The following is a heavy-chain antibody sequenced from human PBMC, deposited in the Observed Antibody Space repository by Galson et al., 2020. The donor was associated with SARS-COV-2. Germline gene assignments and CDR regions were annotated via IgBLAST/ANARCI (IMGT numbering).Heavy chain of an antibody. D-gene: IGHD4-17*01. CDR2: ISHSGGT. J-gene: IGHJ3*02. V-gene: IGHV4-30-2*01. CDR3: ARLHYGEYAPEAFDI. Sequence: SETLSLTCAVSGTSISSGSYSWNWIRQPPGKGLEWIGYISHSGGTYSNPSLKSRVTISGDRSKNQFSLRLSSVTAADTAVYYCARLHYGEYAPEAFDIWCPGTRVTVAS. CDR1: GTSISSGSYS.